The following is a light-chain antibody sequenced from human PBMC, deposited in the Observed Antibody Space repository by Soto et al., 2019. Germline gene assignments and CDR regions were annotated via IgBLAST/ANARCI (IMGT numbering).Light chain of an antibody. Sequence: SSLSPGTLSLSQGERDTLQCRASQTLSNSFIAWYQQKPGQAPRLLIYDTSSRATGVPDRYSASGSGTDFTLTISRLEPEDFAVFFCQQYGTSEIIFGQGTRLKI. V-gene: IGKV3-20*01. CDR3: QQYGTSEII. CDR1: QTLSNSF. CDR2: DTS. J-gene: IGKJ5*01.